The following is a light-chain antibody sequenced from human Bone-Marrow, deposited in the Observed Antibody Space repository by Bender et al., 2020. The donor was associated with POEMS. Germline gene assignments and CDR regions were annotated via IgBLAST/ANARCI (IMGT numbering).Light chain of an antibody. J-gene: IGLJ2*01. CDR3: GAWDSSLAVV. CDR2: RSN. Sequence: QSVLTQPPSVSGTPRQRVTISCSGSGSNIGSHYVYWYQQLPGTAPTLLIYRSNKRPSGIPDRFSGSKSGTSATLDISGLQTGDEAEYYCGAWDSSLAVVFGGGTKLTVL. V-gene: IGLV1-51*02. CDR1: GSNIGSHY.